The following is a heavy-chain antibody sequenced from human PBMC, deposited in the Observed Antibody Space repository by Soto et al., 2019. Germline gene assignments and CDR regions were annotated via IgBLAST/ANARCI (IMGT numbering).Heavy chain of an antibody. J-gene: IGHJ6*02. V-gene: IGHV3-30*18. CDR3: AKDPGYYDSSGWHYYYYGMDV. D-gene: IGHD3-22*01. Sequence: VGSLRLSCAVSGFTFSSYGMHWVRQAPGKGLEWVAVISYDGSNKYYADSVKGRFTISRDNSKNTLYLQMNSLRAEDTAVYYCAKDPGYYDSSGWHYYYYGMDVWGQGTTVTVSS. CDR1: GFTFSSYG. CDR2: ISYDGSNK.